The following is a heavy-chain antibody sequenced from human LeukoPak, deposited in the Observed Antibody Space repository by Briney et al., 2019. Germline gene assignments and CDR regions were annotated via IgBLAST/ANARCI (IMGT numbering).Heavy chain of an antibody. D-gene: IGHD3-10*01. V-gene: IGHV4-38-2*02. J-gene: IGHJ4*02. Sequence: SETLSLTCTVSGYSISSGYYWGWIRQPPGKGLEWIGSIYHSGSTYYNPSLKSRVTISVDTSKNQFSLNLSSVTAADTAVYYCARAYYGSGRPLDSWGQGTLVTVSS. CDR3: ARAYYGSGRPLDS. CDR1: GYSISSGYY. CDR2: IYHSGST.